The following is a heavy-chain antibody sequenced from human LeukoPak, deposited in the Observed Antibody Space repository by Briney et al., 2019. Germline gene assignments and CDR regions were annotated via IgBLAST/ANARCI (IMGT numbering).Heavy chain of an antibody. V-gene: IGHV7-4-1*02. CDR2: INTNTGNP. CDR3: ASFYDSSGYHPQGFDY. CDR1: GYTFTSYA. J-gene: IGHJ4*02. Sequence: VKVSCKASGYTFTSYAMNWVRQAPGQGLKWMGWINTNTGNPTYAQGFTGRFVFSLDTSVSTAYLQISSLKAEDTAVYYCASFYDSSGYHPQGFDYWGQGTLVTVSS. D-gene: IGHD3-22*01.